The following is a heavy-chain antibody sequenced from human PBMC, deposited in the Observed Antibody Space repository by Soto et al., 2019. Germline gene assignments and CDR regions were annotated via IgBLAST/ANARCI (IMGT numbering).Heavy chain of an antibody. V-gene: IGHV2-5*02. CDR1: GFSLSTSGVG. CDR3: AHRLTYGSGSDYFDF. J-gene: IGHJ4*02. D-gene: IGHD3-10*01. Sequence: QITLKESGPTVMKPTQTLTLTCTFSGFSLSTSGVGVGWIRQPPGKALEWLGLVYWDDDKRYSPSLKSRLTITRDTSKNQVVLVMTNMDPVDTATYYCAHRLTYGSGSDYFDFWGQGTLVTVSS. CDR2: VYWDDDK.